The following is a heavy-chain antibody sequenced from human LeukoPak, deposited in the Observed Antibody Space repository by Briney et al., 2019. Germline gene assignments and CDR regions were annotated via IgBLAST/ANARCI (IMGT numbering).Heavy chain of an antibody. CDR2: IYTSGST. CDR3: ARVRSDNFDSSGYYMNWFDP. CDR1: GGSISSYY. J-gene: IGHJ5*02. Sequence: SETLSLTCTVSGGSISSYYWSWIRQPPGKGLEWIGRIYTSGSTNYNPSLKSRVTISVDTSKNQFSLKLSSVTAADTAVYYCARVRSDNFDSSGYYMNWFDPWGQGTLVTVSS. D-gene: IGHD3-22*01. V-gene: IGHV4-4*08.